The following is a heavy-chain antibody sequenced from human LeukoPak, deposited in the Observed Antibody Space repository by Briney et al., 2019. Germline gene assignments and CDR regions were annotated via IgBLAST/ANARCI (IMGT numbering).Heavy chain of an antibody. CDR2: ISGSGGST. Sequence: GGSLRLSCAASGFTFSSYAMSWVRQAPGKGLEWVSAISGSGGSTYYADSVKGRFTISRDNSKNTLYLQMNSLRAEDTAVYYCAKGIKWYYYDSSGYYYERYFDYWGQGTLVTVSS. CDR3: AKGIKWYYYDSSGYYYERYFDY. J-gene: IGHJ4*02. V-gene: IGHV3-23*01. CDR1: GFTFSSYA. D-gene: IGHD3-22*01.